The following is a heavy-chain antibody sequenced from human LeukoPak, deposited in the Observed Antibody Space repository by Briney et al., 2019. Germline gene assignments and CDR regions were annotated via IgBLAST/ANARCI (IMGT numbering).Heavy chain of an antibody. V-gene: IGHV3-48*02. D-gene: IGHD5-18*01. J-gene: IGHJ4*02. Sequence: GGSLRLSCSASGFTFSTYAMHWVRQAPGKGLEWVSYITGSSTTIYYADSVKGRFTNSRDNAKNSLYLQMNSLRDEDTAVYYCARAASGNTFGYYYWGQGTLVTVSS. CDR2: ITGSSTTI. CDR1: GFTFSTYA. CDR3: ARAASGNTFGYYY.